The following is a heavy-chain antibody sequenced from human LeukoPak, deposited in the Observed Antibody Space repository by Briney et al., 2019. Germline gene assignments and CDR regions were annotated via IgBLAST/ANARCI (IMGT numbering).Heavy chain of an antibody. CDR1: GFTFSSYA. CDR2: ISGSGGST. J-gene: IGHJ4*02. Sequence: GGSLRLSCAASGFTFSSYAMSWVRQAPGKGLEWVSAISGSGGSTYYADSVRGRFTISRDNSKNTLYLQMNSLRVGDTAVYYCAKDPPRAAWFSADYTNYGDWGQGTLVTVSS. D-gene: IGHD4-11*01. CDR3: AKDPPRAAWFSADYTNYGD. V-gene: IGHV3-23*01.